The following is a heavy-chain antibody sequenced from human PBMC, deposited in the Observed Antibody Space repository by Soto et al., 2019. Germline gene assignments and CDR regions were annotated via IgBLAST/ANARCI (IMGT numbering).Heavy chain of an antibody. Sequence: GESLKISCKGSGYSFTSYWIGWVRQMPGKGLEWMGIIYPGDSDTRYSPSFQGQVTISADKSISTAYLQWSSLKASDTAMYYCAGSLGVVTPPYYYFDYWGQGTLVTVSS. V-gene: IGHV5-51*01. J-gene: IGHJ4*02. CDR2: IYPGDSDT. CDR3: AGSLGVVTPPYYYFDY. D-gene: IGHD3-3*01. CDR1: GYSFTSYW.